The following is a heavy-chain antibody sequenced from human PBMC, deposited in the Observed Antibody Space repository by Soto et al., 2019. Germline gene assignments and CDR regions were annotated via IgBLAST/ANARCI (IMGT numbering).Heavy chain of an antibody. Sequence: QVQLVQSGAEVKKPGSSVKVSCKASGGTFSSYAISWVRQAPGQGLEWMGGIIPIFGTANYAQKFQGRVTITADESTSTAYMELSCLRSEDTAVYYCAGSVAVANYYYYGMDVWGQGTTVTVSS. CDR2: IIPIFGTA. J-gene: IGHJ6*02. D-gene: IGHD6-19*01. CDR1: GGTFSSYA. CDR3: AGSVAVANYYYYGMDV. V-gene: IGHV1-69*01.